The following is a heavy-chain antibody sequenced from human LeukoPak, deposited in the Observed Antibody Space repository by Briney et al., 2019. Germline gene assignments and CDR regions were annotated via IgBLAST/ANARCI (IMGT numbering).Heavy chain of an antibody. Sequence: GASVKVSCKASVYTFTAYYMHWVRQAPGQGLEWMGWINADTGGTNYAQKFQGRVTVTTDTSISTAYMELSSLRSDDTAVYYCARGSSVRDWFDPWGQGTLVTVSS. D-gene: IGHD1-1*01. CDR2: INADTGGT. CDR3: ARGSSVRDWFDP. J-gene: IGHJ5*02. CDR1: VYTFTAYY. V-gene: IGHV1-2*02.